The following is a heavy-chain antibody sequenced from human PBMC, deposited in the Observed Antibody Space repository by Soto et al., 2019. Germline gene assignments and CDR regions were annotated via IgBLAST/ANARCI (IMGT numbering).Heavy chain of an antibody. CDR2: INPNSGGT. V-gene: IGHV1-2*02. CDR3: ARVSYSEGGYYCGMDV. J-gene: IGHJ6*02. D-gene: IGHD6-13*01. Sequence: ASVKVSCKASGYTFTGYYMHWVRQAPGQGLEWMGWINPNSGGTNYAQKFQGRVTMTRDTSISTAYMELSRLRSDDTAVYYCARVSYSEGGYYCGMDVWGQGTTVTVSS. CDR1: GYTFTGYY.